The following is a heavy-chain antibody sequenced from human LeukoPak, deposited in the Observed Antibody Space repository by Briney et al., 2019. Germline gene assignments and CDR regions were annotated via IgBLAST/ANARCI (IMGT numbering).Heavy chain of an antibody. J-gene: IGHJ4*02. V-gene: IGHV1-69*13. Sequence: ASVKVSCKASGGTFSSYAISWVRQAPGQGLEWMGGIIPIFGTANYAQKFQGRVTITADESTSTAYMEMGSLRSEDTAVYYCASNERYGDTRLFHFDYWGQGTLVTVSS. CDR1: GGTFSSYA. CDR3: ASNERYGDTRLFHFDY. CDR2: IIPIFGTA. D-gene: IGHD4-17*01.